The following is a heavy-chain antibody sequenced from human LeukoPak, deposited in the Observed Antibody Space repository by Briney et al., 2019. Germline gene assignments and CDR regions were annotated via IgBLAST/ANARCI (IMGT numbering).Heavy chain of an antibody. CDR3: ARMPSTEIYYFYYMDV. Sequence: GGSLRLSCADSGFTFSSYTMNWVRQAPGKGLEWVAGISANAVSTYHADSVKGRFTISRDNSKNTLYLQMDSLGTEDTAVYYCARMPSTEIYYFYYMDVWGKGTTVTVSS. CDR1: GFTFSSYT. D-gene: IGHD2-2*01. J-gene: IGHJ6*03. V-gene: IGHV3-23*01. CDR2: ISANAVST.